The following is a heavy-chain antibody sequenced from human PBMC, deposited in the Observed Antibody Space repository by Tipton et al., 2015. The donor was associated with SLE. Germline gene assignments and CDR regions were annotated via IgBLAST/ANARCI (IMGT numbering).Heavy chain of an antibody. V-gene: IGHV4-59*09. J-gene: IGHJ3*01. CDR3: ARGDAFHV. Sequence: KPSLKSRVTISLDTSKNQFSLRLSSVTAADTAVYYCARGDAFHVWGQGTLVTVSS.